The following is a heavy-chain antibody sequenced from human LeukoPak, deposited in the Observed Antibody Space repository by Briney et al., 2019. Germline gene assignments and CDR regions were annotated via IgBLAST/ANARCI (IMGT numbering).Heavy chain of an antibody. CDR1: GGSIRSGDHS. D-gene: IGHD3-3*01. Sequence: SQTLSLTCSVSGGSIRSGDHSWGWIRQAPGKGLEWIGYISYTGITYYNPSLKSRLTISVDTSKNQFSLKLTSVTAADTAVYYCAKGGAYYEFWTGYYRGQTWFDPWGQGILVTVSS. CDR2: ISYTGIT. V-gene: IGHV4-30-4*01. J-gene: IGHJ5*02. CDR3: AKGGAYYEFWTGYYRGQTWFDP.